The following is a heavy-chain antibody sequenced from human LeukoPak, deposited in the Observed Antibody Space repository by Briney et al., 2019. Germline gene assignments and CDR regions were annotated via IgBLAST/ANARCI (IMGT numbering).Heavy chain of an antibody. CDR3: ARDPSAHIAESDYYYYYMDV. D-gene: IGHD2-21*01. CDR1: GGTFSSYA. V-gene: IGHV1-69*13. J-gene: IGHJ6*03. CDR2: VIPIFGTA. Sequence: SVKVSCKASGGTFSSYAISWVRQTPGQGLEWMGGVIPIFGTANYAQKFQGTVTITADESTSTAYMELSSLRSEDTAVYYCARDPSAHIAESDYYYYYMDVWGKGTTVTVSS.